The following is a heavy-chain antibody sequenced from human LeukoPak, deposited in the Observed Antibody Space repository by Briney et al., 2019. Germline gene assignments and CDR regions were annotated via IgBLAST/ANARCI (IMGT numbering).Heavy chain of an antibody. D-gene: IGHD4/OR15-4a*01. V-gene: IGHV2-5*02. J-gene: IGHJ4*02. CDR1: GFSLSTRGLG. CDR3: AHGFGAY. Sequence: SGPTLVKPTQTLTLTCTFSGFSLSTRGLGVGWIRQPPGRALEGLPLNYCADDKRYTPSMKSKLTITKDTSKNQVVLTMTNMEPVDTAAYYCAHGFGAYWGQGTLVTVSS. CDR2: NYCADDK.